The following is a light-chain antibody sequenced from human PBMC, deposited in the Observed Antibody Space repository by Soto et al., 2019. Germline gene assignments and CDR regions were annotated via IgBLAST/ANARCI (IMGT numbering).Light chain of an antibody. CDR2: GAS. Sequence: EIVLTQSPGTLSLSPGERATLSCRASQSVSSSYLAWYQQKPGQAPRLLIYGASSRATGIPDSLSVRGSGTHITINISRLKHEDLAVYLCKQYGSTPPTFGGGTKVEIK. CDR3: KQYGSTPPT. V-gene: IGKV3-20*01. CDR1: QSVSSSY. J-gene: IGKJ4*02.